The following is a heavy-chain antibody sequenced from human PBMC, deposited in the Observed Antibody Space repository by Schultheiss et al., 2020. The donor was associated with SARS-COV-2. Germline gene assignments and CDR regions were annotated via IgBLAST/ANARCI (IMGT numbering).Heavy chain of an antibody. J-gene: IGHJ6*02. CDR2: IYYSGST. D-gene: IGHD2-15*01. Sequence: SQTLSLTCAVYGGSFSGYYWSWIRQPPGKGLEWIGYIYYSGSTNYNPSLKSRVTISVDTSKNQFSLKLSSVTAADTAVYYCASPQGYCSGGSCYSDRSEYYYYYGMDVWGQGTTVTVSS. CDR3: ASPQGYCSGGSCYSDRSEYYYYYGMDV. V-gene: IGHV4-34*01. CDR1: GGSFSGYY.